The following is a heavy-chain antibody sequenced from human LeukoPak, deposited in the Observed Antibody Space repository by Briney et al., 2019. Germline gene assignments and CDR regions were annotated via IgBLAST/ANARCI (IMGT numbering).Heavy chain of an antibody. D-gene: IGHD3-9*01. V-gene: IGHV3-23*01. CDR1: GFTFSRYA. CDR3: AKDSTYYDILTGYSPFDY. Sequence: GGSLRLSCAASGFTFSRYAMSWVRQAPGKGLEWVSAISGSGGSTYYADSVKGRFTISRDNSKNTLYLQMNSLRAEDTAVYYCAKDSTYYDILTGYSPFDYWGQGTLVTVSS. J-gene: IGHJ4*02. CDR2: ISGSGGST.